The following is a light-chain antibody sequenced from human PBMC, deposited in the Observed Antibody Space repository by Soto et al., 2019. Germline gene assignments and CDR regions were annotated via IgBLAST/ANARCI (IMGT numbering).Light chain of an antibody. V-gene: IGKV3-20*01. CDR2: GAS. CDR3: QQYGSSPKT. Sequence: IVLTQSPGTLSLSPGERATLSCGASQSVSNKYLAWYQQKHGQAPRLLIYGASNRATGIPDRFSGSVSGTDCTLTISRLETEDGSVYYCQQYGSSPKTFGQGTKVDIK. CDR1: QSVSNKY. J-gene: IGKJ1*01.